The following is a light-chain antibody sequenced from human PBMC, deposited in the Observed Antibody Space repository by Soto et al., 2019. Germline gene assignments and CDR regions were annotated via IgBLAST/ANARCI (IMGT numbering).Light chain of an antibody. CDR2: LNSDGSH. J-gene: IGLJ2*01. Sequence: QSVLTQSPSASASLGASVKLTCTLSSGHSTYTIAWHQQQPEKGPRFLMRLNSDGSHTKGDGIPDRFSGSSSGAERYLTISSLQSEDEADYYGQTWGTGILVFGGGTKLTVL. V-gene: IGLV4-69*01. CDR1: SGHSTYT. CDR3: QTWGTGILV.